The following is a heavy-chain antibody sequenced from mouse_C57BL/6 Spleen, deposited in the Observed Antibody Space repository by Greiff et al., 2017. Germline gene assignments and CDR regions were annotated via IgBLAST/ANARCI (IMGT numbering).Heavy chain of an antibody. CDR1: GFNIKDDY. V-gene: IGHV14-4*01. D-gene: IGHD2-3*01. Sequence: EVQLQQSGAELVRPGASVKLSCTASGFNIKDDYMHWVKQRPEQGLEWIGWIDPENGDTEYASKFQGKATITADTSSNTAYLQLSSLTSEDTAVYYCTIYDGPGWVAYWGQGTLVTVSA. J-gene: IGHJ3*01. CDR2: IDPENGDT. CDR3: TIYDGPGWVAY.